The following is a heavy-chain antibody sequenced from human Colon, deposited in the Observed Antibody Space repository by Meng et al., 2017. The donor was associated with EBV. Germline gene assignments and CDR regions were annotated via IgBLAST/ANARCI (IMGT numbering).Heavy chain of an antibody. V-gene: IGHV4-31*03. J-gene: IGHJ4*02. CDR3: ARGPSRWLQFSFDY. D-gene: IGHD5-24*01. CDR1: GGSISSGGYY. CDR2: IYYSGST. Sequence: QVQLQDAGPGLVKPSQTLSPTCTVSGGSISSGGYYWSWIRQHPGKGLEWIGYIYYSGSTYYNPSLKSRVTISIDTSKNQFSLKLSSVTAADTAVYYCARGPSRWLQFSFDYWGQGTLVTVSS.